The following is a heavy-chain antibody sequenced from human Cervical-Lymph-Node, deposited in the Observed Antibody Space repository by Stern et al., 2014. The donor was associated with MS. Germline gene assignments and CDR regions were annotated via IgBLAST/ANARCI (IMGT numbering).Heavy chain of an antibody. CDR1: GGTFSSHA. CDR2: IIPIFDAP. J-gene: IGHJ6*02. Sequence: VQLLQSGAEVKKPGSSVKVSCKASGGTFSSHAIAWVRQAPGQGLEWVGGIIPIFDAPNYAQKFQGRVTISADESRSTGYVELSSPRSEDAAVYYCATSGPPAAIGDYYCYGLDVWGQGTTVTVSS. D-gene: IGHD2-2*01. CDR3: ATSGPPAAIGDYYCYGLDV. V-gene: IGHV1-69*01.